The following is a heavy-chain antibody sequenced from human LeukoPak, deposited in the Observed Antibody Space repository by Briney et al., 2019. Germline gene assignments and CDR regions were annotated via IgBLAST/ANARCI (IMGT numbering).Heavy chain of an antibody. CDR1: GFTFTHFW. V-gene: IGHV3-7*01. Sequence: GGSLRLSCAASGFTFTHFWMSWVRQAPGKGLEWVATIKEDGSDQHYVDSVKGRFTIARDNAKNSLYLQMNTLRAEDAAVYYCATWGSIFGVTYFDYWGQGTLVTVSS. CDR3: ATWGSIFGVTYFDY. D-gene: IGHD3-3*01. J-gene: IGHJ4*02. CDR2: IKEDGSDQ.